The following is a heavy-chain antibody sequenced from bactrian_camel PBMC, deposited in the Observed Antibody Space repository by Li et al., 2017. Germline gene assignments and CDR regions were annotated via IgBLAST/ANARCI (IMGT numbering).Heavy chain of an antibody. D-gene: IGHD1*01. J-gene: IGHJ4*01. CDR3: AADLRGRCKFWPHSELGYWGQGTQVTVSPGAT. CDR2: IFTDSGPT. CDR1: GHGYSWYC. Sequence: VQLVESGGGSAQTGGSLRLSCADSGHGYSWYCMAWFRQAAGKEREAVAMIFTDSGPTFYNDAVKGRFTISQDIANNAVHLKMNRLKPEDTGMYYCAADLRGRCKFWPHSELGYWGQGTQVTVSPGATGAGGPRSPS. V-gene: IGHV3-2*01.